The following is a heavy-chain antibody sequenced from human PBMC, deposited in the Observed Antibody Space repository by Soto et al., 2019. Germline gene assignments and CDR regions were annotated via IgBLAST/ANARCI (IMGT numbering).Heavy chain of an antibody. CDR3: AKDLDGYCSSTSCYIFDY. CDR2: ISGSGGST. CDR1: GFTFSSYA. D-gene: IGHD2-2*03. V-gene: IGHV3-23*01. J-gene: IGHJ4*02. Sequence: PGGSLRLSCAASGFTFSSYAMSWVRQAPGKGLEWVSAISGSGGSTYYADSVKGRFTISRDNSKNTLYLQMNSLRAEDTAVYYCAKDLDGYCSSTSCYIFDYWGQGTLVTVSS.